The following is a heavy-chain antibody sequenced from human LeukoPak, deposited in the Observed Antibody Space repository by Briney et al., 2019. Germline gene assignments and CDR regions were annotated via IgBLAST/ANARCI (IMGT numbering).Heavy chain of an antibody. J-gene: IGHJ4*02. CDR2: ISAHTGKT. V-gene: IGHV1-18*01. CDR1: GYTFSNYG. CDR3: AREKYTYGRAFYFEY. D-gene: IGHD5-18*01. Sequence: ASVKVSCKASGYTFSNYGISWVRQAPGQGLEWVGRISAHTGKTNYAQKVQGRVTMTTDTSTSTAYMDLRSLRPDDTAVYYCAREKYTYGRAFYFEYWGQGTLVSVSS.